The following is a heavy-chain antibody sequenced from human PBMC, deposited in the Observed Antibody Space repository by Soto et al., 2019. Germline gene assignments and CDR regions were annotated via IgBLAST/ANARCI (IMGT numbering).Heavy chain of an antibody. D-gene: IGHD3-16*02. J-gene: IGHJ5*01. CDR2: ITSSGTPI. CDR3: ARVAWRGPIGFGGVIGTWFDS. V-gene: IGHV3-11*01. CDR1: GFTFSDYY. Sequence: QVQLVESGGGLVKPGGSLRLSCAASGFTFSDYYMNWIRQTPGKGLEWVAHITSSGTPIYYADSVKGRFTISRDNAENSLFLQMHSLRAEDTAVYYCARVAWRGPIGFGGVIGTWFDSWGQGTLVTVSS.